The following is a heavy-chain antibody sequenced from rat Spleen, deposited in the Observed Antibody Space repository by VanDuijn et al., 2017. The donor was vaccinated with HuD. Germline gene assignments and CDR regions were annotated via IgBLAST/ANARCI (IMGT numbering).Heavy chain of an antibody. CDR3: SREGLYGNFFDY. V-gene: IGHV5S23*01. CDR1: GFTFSNYY. J-gene: IGHJ2*01. Sequence: EVQLVESGGDLIQPGRSLKLSCAASGFTFSNYYMAWVRQAPTKGLEWVASITNSGLTTHYRDSMKGRFTISRDDAEDTLYLQMDSLRSEDTATYYCSREGLYGNFFDYCGQGVMVTVSS. D-gene: IGHD1-11*01. CDR2: ITNSGLTT.